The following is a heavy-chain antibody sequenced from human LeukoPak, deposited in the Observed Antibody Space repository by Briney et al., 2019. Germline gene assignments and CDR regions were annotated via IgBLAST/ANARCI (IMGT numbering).Heavy chain of an antibody. CDR1: GFTFSSYS. J-gene: IGHJ4*02. Sequence: PGGSLRLSCVVSGFTFSSYSMNWVRQAPGKGLEWVSFISSSTTNIYYADSVKGRFTISRDTARNSLYLQMSSLRDEDTAVYYCARGDGFHYFDYWGQGALVTVSS. V-gene: IGHV3-48*02. D-gene: IGHD5-24*01. CDR3: ARGDGFHYFDY. CDR2: ISSSTTNI.